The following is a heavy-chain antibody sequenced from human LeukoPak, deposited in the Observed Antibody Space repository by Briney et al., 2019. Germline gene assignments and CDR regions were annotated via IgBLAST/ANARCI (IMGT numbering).Heavy chain of an antibody. V-gene: IGHV4-39*01. D-gene: IGHD6-19*01. CDR3: ARQRGSGWYHPHLF. J-gene: IGHJ4*02. Sequence: SETLSLTCSVSGGSISSSSSYWGWIRQPPGKGLEWIGSIYYSGSSFDNPALKSRVTISVDTSKNQFSLKLSSVTAADTAVYYCARQRGSGWYHPHLFWGQGILVTVSS. CDR2: IYYSGSS. CDR1: GGSISSSSSY.